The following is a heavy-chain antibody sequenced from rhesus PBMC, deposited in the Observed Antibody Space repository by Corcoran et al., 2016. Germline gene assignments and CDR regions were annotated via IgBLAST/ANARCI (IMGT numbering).Heavy chain of an antibody. J-gene: IGHJ6*01. V-gene: IGHV4-127*01. CDR2: TCGSGGAT. Sequence: QVQLQESGPGLVKPSATLSLTCGVSGYSLRYGSGWMCIRQPPRKGLGLVGSTCGSGGATNYNPSHKSRVTISKDPTKNQYSLNLTSVTAADTAVYYCARVTGYTRGWDGAYGLDSWGQGVVVIVSS. CDR1: GYSLRYGSG. D-gene: IGHD6-31*01. CDR3: ARVTGYTRGWDGAYGLDS.